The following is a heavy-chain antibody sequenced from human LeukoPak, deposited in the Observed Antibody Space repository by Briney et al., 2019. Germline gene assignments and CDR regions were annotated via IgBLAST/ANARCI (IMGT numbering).Heavy chain of an antibody. CDR2: IYPGDSDT. D-gene: IGHD2-2*01. J-gene: IGHJ3*02. CDR1: GYSFTSYW. V-gene: IGHV5-51*01. Sequence: PGESLKISCKGSGYSFTSYWIGWVRQMPGKGLEWMGIIYPGDSDTRYSPSFQGQVTISADKSISTAYLQWSSLKASDTALYYCARPTLYCSSTSCYVGAFDIWGQGTMVTVSS. CDR3: ARPTLYCSSTSCYVGAFDI.